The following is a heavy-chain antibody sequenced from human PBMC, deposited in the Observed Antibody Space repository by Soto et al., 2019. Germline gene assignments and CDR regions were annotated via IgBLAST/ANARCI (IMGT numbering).Heavy chain of an antibody. CDR2: IWYDGSNK. V-gene: IGHV3-33*01. D-gene: IGHD2-21*01. J-gene: IGHJ4*02. CDR1: GFTFSSYG. Sequence: GGSLRLSCAASGFTFSSYGMHWVRQAPGKGLEWVAVIWYDGSNKYYVDSVKGRFTISRDNAKNSPYLQMNSLKDEDTAMYYCARDGSYWGQGTLVTVSS. CDR3: ARDGSY.